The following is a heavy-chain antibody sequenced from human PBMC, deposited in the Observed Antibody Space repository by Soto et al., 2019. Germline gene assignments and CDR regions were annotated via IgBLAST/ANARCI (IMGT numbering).Heavy chain of an antibody. J-gene: IGHJ6*03. V-gene: IGHV4-59*01. D-gene: IGHD1-1*01. CDR1: GGSISSYY. CDR3: ARARGAGRGYYYYYRDV. Sequence: QVQLQESGPGLVKPSETLSLTCTVSGGSISSYYWSWIRQPPGKGLEWIGYIYYSGSTNYNPSLKCRVTISVDTSKNQFSLKLSAVTAADTAVYYCARARGAGRGYYYYYRDVWGRGSTVTVSS. CDR2: IYYSGST.